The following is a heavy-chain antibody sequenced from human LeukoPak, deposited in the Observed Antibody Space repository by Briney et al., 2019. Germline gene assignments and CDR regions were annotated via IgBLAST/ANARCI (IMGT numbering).Heavy chain of an antibody. D-gene: IGHD1-26*01. J-gene: IGHJ4*02. CDR1: GFTFSSYA. CDR2: ISYDGSNK. CDR3: ARDDHKRGSYLHY. Sequence: GGSLRLSGAASGFTFSSYAMHWVRQAPGKGLEGVAVISYDGSNKYYADSVKGRFTISRDNSKNTLYLQMNSLRAEDTAVYYCARDDHKRGSYLHYWGQGTLVTVSS. V-gene: IGHV3-30-3*01.